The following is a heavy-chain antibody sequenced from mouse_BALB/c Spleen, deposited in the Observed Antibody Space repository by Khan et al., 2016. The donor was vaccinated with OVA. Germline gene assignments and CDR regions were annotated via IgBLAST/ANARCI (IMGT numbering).Heavy chain of an antibody. CDR2: INPSSGYT. J-gene: IGHJ2*01. Sequence: QIQLEESGAELARPGASVKMSCKASGYTFTSYTMHWVKQRPGKGLEWIGYINPSSGYTKYNQKFKDKATLTADKSSSTAYMQLSSLTSEDSAVYYCSSTHERWGQGTTLTVSS. CDR3: SSTHER. CDR1: GYTFTSYT. V-gene: IGHV1-4*01.